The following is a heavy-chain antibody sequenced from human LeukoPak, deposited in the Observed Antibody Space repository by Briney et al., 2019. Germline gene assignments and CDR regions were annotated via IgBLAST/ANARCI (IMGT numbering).Heavy chain of an antibody. V-gene: IGHV3-23*01. CDR2: VDETGEST. Sequence: GGSLRLSCAASGFTFSSYAMTWVRQAPGKGLEWVSGVDETGESTYYADSVKGRFTISRDNSKSTVFLQMNSLRVEDTAVYVCAKRWRGNSRALDYWGQGTLATVS. J-gene: IGHJ4*02. CDR3: AKRWRGNSRALDY. CDR1: GFTFSSYA. D-gene: IGHD4-23*01.